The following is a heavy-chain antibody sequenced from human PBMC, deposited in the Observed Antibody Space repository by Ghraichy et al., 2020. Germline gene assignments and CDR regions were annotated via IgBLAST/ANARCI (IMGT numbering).Heavy chain of an antibody. CDR1: GFTFSGSD. CDR3: SRTFYGSGSNDVVFDI. J-gene: IGHJ3*02. CDR2: LRNEANTDTT. Sequence: GGSLRLSCAASGFTFSGSDVQWVRQPSGKGLEWVGRLRNEANTDTTAYAASVKGRFSISTDDSKITAYLQMDSLKIEDTAVYYCSRTFYGSGSNDVVFDIWGQGTVVTVSS. D-gene: IGHD3-10*01. V-gene: IGHV3-73*01.